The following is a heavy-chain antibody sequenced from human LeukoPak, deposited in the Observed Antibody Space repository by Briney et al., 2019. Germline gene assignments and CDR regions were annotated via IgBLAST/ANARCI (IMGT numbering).Heavy chain of an antibody. CDR3: AKGITVMMVAPGY. CDR2: IYSNNTT. Sequence: GGSLRLSCAASGFTVSSNYMTWVRQALGKGLEWVSVIYSNNTTFYADSVKGRFTISRDKSKNTLYLQMNSLRAEDTAVYYCAKGITVMMVAPGYWGQGTLVTVSS. D-gene: IGHD3-22*01. J-gene: IGHJ4*02. V-gene: IGHV3-53*01. CDR1: GFTVSSNY.